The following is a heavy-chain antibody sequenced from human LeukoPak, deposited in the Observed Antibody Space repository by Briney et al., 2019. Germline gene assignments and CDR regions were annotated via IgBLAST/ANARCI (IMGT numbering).Heavy chain of an antibody. J-gene: IGHJ4*02. Sequence: SETLSLTCTVSGGSISSSSYYWGWIRQPPGKGLEWIGSIYYSGSTYYNPSLKSRVTISVDTSKNQFSLKLSSVTAADTAVYYCARDGAVAGTGTDYWGQGTLVTVSS. D-gene: IGHD6-19*01. CDR1: GGSISSSSYY. CDR3: ARDGAVAGTGTDY. CDR2: IYYSGST. V-gene: IGHV4-39*07.